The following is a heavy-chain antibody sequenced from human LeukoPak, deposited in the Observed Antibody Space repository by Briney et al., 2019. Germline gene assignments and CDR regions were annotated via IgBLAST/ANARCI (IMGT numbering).Heavy chain of an antibody. CDR2: IYGSGNT. Sequence: SETLSLTCTVSGGSISSGSYYWRWIRQPAGKGLEWIERIYGSGNTNYNPSLKSRVTISMDTSKNQFSLKLSSVTAADTAVYYCARGVGSTSSNWFDPWGQGTLVTVSS. V-gene: IGHV4-61*02. J-gene: IGHJ5*02. CDR3: ARGVGSTSSNWFDP. D-gene: IGHD2-2*01. CDR1: GGSISSGSYY.